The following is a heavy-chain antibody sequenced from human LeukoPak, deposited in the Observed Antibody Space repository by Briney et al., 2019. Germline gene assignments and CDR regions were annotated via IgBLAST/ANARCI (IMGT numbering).Heavy chain of an antibody. CDR3: ATETRDRNFDY. J-gene: IGHJ4*02. D-gene: IGHD2-15*01. Sequence: GGSLRLSCAASGFTFSSYGMHWVRQAPGKGLEGGAIIGYDGSNEDYADSVKGRFTISRDNSKNTLYLQMNSLRAEDTAVYYCATETRDRNFDYWGQGTLVTVSS. CDR2: IGYDGSNE. V-gene: IGHV3-30*02. CDR1: GFTFSSYG.